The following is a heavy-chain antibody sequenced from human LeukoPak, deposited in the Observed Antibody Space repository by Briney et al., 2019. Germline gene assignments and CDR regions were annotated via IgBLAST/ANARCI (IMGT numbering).Heavy chain of an antibody. V-gene: IGHV4-38-2*02. CDR2: ICHSGST. Sequence: SGTLTLTCTVSGYSISSGYYWGGIRQPPGKGVEWIGSICHSGSTYYNPSIKSRVTISVDTSKKQFSLKTRSVTAADTAVYYCAREMAGIDYWGQGTLVTVSS. CDR1: GYSISSGYY. CDR3: AREMAGIDY. J-gene: IGHJ4*02. D-gene: IGHD2-8*01.